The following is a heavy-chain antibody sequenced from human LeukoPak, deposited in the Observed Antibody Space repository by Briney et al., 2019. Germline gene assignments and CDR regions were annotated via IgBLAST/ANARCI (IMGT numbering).Heavy chain of an antibody. J-gene: IGHJ4*02. CDR1: GGTFSSYA. CDR3: AKSLQEYYYDSSGLPDY. D-gene: IGHD3-22*01. CDR2: IIPIFGTA. V-gene: IGHV1-69*13. Sequence: GASVKVSCKASGGTFSSYAISWVRQAPGQGLEWMGGIIPIFGTANYAQKFQGRVTITADESTSTAYMELSSLRSEDTAVYYCAKSLQEYYYDSSGLPDYWDQGTLVTVSS.